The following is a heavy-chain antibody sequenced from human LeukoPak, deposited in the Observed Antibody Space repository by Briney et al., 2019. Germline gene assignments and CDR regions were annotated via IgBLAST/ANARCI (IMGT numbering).Heavy chain of an antibody. V-gene: IGHV4-4*02. Sequence: SGTLSLTCAVSGGSISTNNWWSWVRQPPGKGLEWIGEIYHTGSTNYSPSLRSRVTMSIDKSNNQFSLNLNSVTAADTAVYYCARIPRSGSYSVDYWGQGTLVTVSS. J-gene: IGHJ4*02. CDR2: IYHTGST. CDR3: ARIPRSGSYSVDY. CDR1: GGSISTNNW. D-gene: IGHD1-26*01.